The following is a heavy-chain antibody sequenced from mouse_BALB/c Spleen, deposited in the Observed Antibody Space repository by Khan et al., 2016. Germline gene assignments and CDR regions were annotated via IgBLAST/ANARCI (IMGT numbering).Heavy chain of an antibody. CDR1: GFNIKDTY. CDR3: ARRSNSYAMDY. Sequence: EVQLQESGAELVKPGASVKLSCTASGFNIKDTYMHWVKQRPEQGLEWIGRIDPANGNTKYDPKFQGKATITADKSSNTAYLQLSSLTSEDTAVYYCARRSNSYAMDYWGQGTSVTVSS. V-gene: IGHV14-3*02. CDR2: IDPANGNT. J-gene: IGHJ4*01. D-gene: IGHD2-5*01.